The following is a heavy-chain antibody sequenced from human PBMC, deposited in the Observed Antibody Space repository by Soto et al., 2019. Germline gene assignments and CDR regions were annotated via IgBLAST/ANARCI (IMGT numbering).Heavy chain of an antibody. Sequence: DVQLLESGGGLVQPGGSLRLACAASGFTFGNYAINWVRLAPGKGLEWVSGISGGGGSTYYADSVKGRFTIFRDTSKNTVFLQMNSLRADDTAVYYCAKGFIVVVTVLRPDYAFDVWGQGTMVTVSS. CDR3: AKGFIVVVTVLRPDYAFDV. V-gene: IGHV3-23*01. CDR1: GFTFGNYA. J-gene: IGHJ3*01. D-gene: IGHD2-21*02. CDR2: ISGGGGST.